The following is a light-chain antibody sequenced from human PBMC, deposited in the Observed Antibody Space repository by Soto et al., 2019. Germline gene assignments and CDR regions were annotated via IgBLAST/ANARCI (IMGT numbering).Light chain of an antibody. V-gene: IGKV3-20*01. CDR3: QQYGRSGT. CDR2: GAS. Sequence: ETLLTQSPGTLSLSPGDSATLSGRARQSVSTNYVAWYQQNPGQAPRLLIYGASNRATGIPDRFSGSGSGTDFTLTISRLEPEDFAVYYCQQYGRSGTFGQGTKVDIK. CDR1: QSVSTNY. J-gene: IGKJ1*01.